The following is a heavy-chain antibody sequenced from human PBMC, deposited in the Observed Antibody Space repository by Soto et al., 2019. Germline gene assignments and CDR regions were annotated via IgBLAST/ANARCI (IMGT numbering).Heavy chain of an antibody. CDR2: ISDDGSNK. V-gene: IGHV3-30*18. J-gene: IGHJ6*02. D-gene: IGHD3-10*01. CDR1: GFSFSNNG. Sequence: GSLRLSCAASGFSFSNNGMHWVRQAPGKGLEWVALISDDGSNKFYRESVKGRFTISRDNSKNTLYLQMNSLTIEDTAMYYCAKRGYYYYAMDVWGQGTTVTVSS. CDR3: AKRGYYYYAMDV.